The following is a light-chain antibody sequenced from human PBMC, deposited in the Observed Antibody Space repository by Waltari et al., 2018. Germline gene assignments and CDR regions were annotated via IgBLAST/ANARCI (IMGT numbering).Light chain of an antibody. V-gene: IGKV3-20*01. Sequence: CRASQRVGKYLVWYQPKPGQAPRLLIYGASHRATGIPDRFSGGGSGTDFSLSITRLEPEDFAVYYCQHYVRLPATFGQGTTVEI. CDR2: GAS. CDR1: QRVGKY. CDR3: QHYVRLPAT. J-gene: IGKJ1*01.